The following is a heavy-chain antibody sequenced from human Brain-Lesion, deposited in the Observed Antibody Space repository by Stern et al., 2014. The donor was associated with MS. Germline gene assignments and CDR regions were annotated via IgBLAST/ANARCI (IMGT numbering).Heavy chain of an antibody. CDR2: IYYTGSA. CDR3: ARGARYSDSSGYYFYFDY. Sequence: MQLVESGPGLVKPSQTPPLTCTVSGGSINSGGYYWSWIRQYPGKGLEWIGYIYYTGSAYYDPSLKSRLSMSIDTSKNQFSLNLNSVTAADTAVYYCARGARYSDSSGYYFYFDYWGQGTLVTVSS. CDR1: GGSINSGGYY. V-gene: IGHV4-31*03. D-gene: IGHD3-22*01. J-gene: IGHJ4*02.